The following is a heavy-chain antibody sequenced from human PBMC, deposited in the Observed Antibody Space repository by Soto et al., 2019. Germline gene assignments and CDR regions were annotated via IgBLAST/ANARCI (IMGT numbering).Heavy chain of an antibody. Sequence: SETLSLTCTVSGVSISSGDYYWSWIRQTPGKGLEWIGYIYYSENTYYNPSLKSRVAISVDTSKNQFSLKLSSVTAADTAVYYCARRVYGSGSKFDYWGQGTLVTVSS. CDR2: IYYSENT. CDR3: ARRVYGSGSKFDY. D-gene: IGHD3-10*01. V-gene: IGHV4-30-4*02. J-gene: IGHJ4*02. CDR1: GVSISSGDYY.